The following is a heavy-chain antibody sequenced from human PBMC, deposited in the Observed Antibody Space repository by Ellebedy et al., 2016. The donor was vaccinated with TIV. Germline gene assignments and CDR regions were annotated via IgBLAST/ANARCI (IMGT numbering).Heavy chain of an antibody. V-gene: IGHV3-9*01. D-gene: IGHD5-12*01. CDR3: AKGISASGYDSSDY. J-gene: IGHJ4*02. CDR1: GFTFDDYA. CDR2: ISWNSGSI. Sequence: SLKISCAASGFTFDDYAMHWVRQAPGKGLEWVSGISWNSGSIGYADSVKGRFTISRDNAKNSLYLQMNSLRAEDTALYYCAKGISASGYDSSDYWGQGTLVTVSS.